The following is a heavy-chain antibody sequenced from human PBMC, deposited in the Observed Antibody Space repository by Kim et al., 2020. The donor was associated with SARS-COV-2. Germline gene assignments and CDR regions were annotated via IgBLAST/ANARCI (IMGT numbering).Heavy chain of an antibody. J-gene: IGHJ6*01. V-gene: IGHV1-69*04. CDR1: GGTFSSYA. CDR2: IIPILGIA. D-gene: IGHD3-9*01. CDR3: ARDWDDILTGYYNYYYYGM. Sequence: SVKVSCKASGGTFSSYAISWVRQAPGQGLEWMGRIIPILGIANYAQKFQGRVTITADKSTSTAYMELSSLRSEDTAVYYCARDWDDILTGYYNYYYYGM.